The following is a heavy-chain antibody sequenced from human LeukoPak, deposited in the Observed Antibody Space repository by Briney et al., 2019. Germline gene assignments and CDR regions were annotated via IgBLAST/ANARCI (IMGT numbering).Heavy chain of an antibody. V-gene: IGHV3-33*06. CDR3: AKGDGHLNLRFDY. CDR1: GFTFSTYG. D-gene: IGHD2-21*02. CDR2: IWYDGSDK. Sequence: PGGSLRLSCGASGFTFSTYGMHWVRQAPGKGLEWVAVIWYDGSDKYYADSVKGRFTISRDNSKNTLYLQMNSLRVEDTAVYCCAKGDGHLNLRFDYWGQGALVTVSS. J-gene: IGHJ4*02.